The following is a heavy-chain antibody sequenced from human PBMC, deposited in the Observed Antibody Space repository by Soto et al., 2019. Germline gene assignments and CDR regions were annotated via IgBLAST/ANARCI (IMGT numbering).Heavy chain of an antibody. J-gene: IGHJ4*02. D-gene: IGHD3-10*01. CDR3: AKDSGSYFSADHYFDY. Sequence: PGGSLRLSCAASGFTFSSYGMHWVRQAPGKGLEWVAVISYDGSNKYYADAVKGRCTISRDNSENTLYLQMNSLRAEDTAVYYCAKDSGSYFSADHYFDYWGQGTLVTVSS. CDR2: ISYDGSNK. V-gene: IGHV3-30*18. CDR1: GFTFSSYG.